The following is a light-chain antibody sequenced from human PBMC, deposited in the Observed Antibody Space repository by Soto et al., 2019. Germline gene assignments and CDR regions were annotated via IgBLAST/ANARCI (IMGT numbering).Light chain of an antibody. Sequence: EIVLTQSPSTLSFSPGERATLSCRASQSVTRSLAWYQQKPCQAPRLLIYDASNRATGIPARFSGSGSGTDFTLTISSLEPEDFAVYYCQQRSNWPLTFGGGTKVEIK. CDR1: QSVTRS. CDR3: QQRSNWPLT. V-gene: IGKV3-11*01. J-gene: IGKJ4*01. CDR2: DAS.